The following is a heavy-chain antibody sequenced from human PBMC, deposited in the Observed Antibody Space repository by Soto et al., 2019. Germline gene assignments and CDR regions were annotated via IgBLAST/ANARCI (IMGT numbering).Heavy chain of an antibody. V-gene: IGHV1-69*12. D-gene: IGHD4-17*01. CDR3: ARNPMSTVTTIYYYGMDV. J-gene: IGHJ6*02. CDR1: GGTFSSYA. Sequence: QDQLVQSGAEVKKPGCSVKVSCKASGGTFSSYAISWVRQAPGQGLEWMGGIIPIFGAADYAQKFQGRVTITADESTSTAYMELRSLRSEDTAVYYCARNPMSTVTTIYYYGMDVWCQGTTVSVSS. CDR2: IIPIFGAA.